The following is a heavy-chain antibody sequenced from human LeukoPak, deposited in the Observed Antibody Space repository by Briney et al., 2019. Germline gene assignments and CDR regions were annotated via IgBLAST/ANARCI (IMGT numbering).Heavy chain of an antibody. Sequence: ASVKVSCKASGYTFTGYYMHWVRQAPGQGLEWMGWINPNSGDTNYAQNFQGRVTMTRDTSISTAYVELSRRTSDDTAVYYCARGSQMAATGTGLSSWGQGTLVTVSS. CDR2: INPNSGDT. D-gene: IGHD6-13*01. J-gene: IGHJ5*02. V-gene: IGHV1-2*02. CDR1: GYTFTGYY. CDR3: ARGSQMAATGTGLSS.